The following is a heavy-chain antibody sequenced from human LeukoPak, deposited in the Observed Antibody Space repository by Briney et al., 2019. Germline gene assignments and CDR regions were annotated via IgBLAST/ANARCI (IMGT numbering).Heavy chain of an antibody. CDR2: IYSGGST. CDR3: ARECRYYDSSGYYSGYYYYYMDV. CDR1: GFTVSSNY. Sequence: GGSLRLSCAASGFTVSSNYMSWVRQAPGKGLEWVSVIYSGGSTYCADSVKGRFTISRDNSKNTLYLQMNGLRAEDTAVYYCARECRYYDSSGYYSGYYYYYMDVWGKGTTVTVSS. D-gene: IGHD3-22*01. J-gene: IGHJ6*03. V-gene: IGHV3-66*02.